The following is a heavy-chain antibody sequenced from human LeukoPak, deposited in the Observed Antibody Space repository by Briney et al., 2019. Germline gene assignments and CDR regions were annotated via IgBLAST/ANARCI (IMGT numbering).Heavy chain of an antibody. Sequence: SETLSLTCTVSGGSISSYYWSWIRQPPGKGLEWIGYIYYSGSTNYNPSPKSRVTISVDTSKNQFSLKLSSVTAADTAVYYCARHGLPPLWFGELLLSSYFDYWGQGTLVTVSS. D-gene: IGHD3-10*01. CDR1: GGSISSYY. J-gene: IGHJ4*02. CDR3: ARHGLPPLWFGELLLSSYFDY. CDR2: IYYSGST. V-gene: IGHV4-59*08.